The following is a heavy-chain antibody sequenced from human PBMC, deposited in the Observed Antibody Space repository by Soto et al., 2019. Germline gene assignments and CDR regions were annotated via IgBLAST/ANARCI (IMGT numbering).Heavy chain of an antibody. Sequence: EASVKVSCKVSGYTLTELSMHWVRQAPGKGLEWMGGFDPEDGETIYAQKFQGRVTMTEDTSTDTAYMELSSLRSEDTAVYYCATDLGSLGGTTDYWGQGTLVTVSS. CDR3: ATDLGSLGGTTDY. J-gene: IGHJ4*02. V-gene: IGHV1-24*01. CDR1: GYTLTELS. D-gene: IGHD1-7*01. CDR2: FDPEDGET.